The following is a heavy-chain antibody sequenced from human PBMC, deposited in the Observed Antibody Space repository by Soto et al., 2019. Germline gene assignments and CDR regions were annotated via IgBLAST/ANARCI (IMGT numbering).Heavy chain of an antibody. CDR3: ARDRLRGYDSSGFYS. Sequence: ASVKVSCKASGYSFSFYGINWVRQAPGQGLEWMGWIKPSDGNRNFAQKIEDRVTITTATSTNTVFLELRSLKSDDTAIYYCARDRLRGYDSSGFYSWGQGTMVTVSS. V-gene: IGHV1-18*01. J-gene: IGHJ4*02. CDR1: GYSFSFYG. CDR2: IKPSDGNR. D-gene: IGHD3-22*01.